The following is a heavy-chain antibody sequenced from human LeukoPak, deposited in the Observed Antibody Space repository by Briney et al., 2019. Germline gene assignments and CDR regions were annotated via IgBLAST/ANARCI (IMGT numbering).Heavy chain of an antibody. CDR3: AKRAVAGTSGFDD. CDR1: GFTLGTYW. V-gene: IGHV3-23*01. J-gene: IGHJ4*02. CDR2: ISGSGGNT. Sequence: GGSLRLSCAASGFTLGTYWMNWVRQALGKGLEWVSGISGSGGNTYYADSVEGRFTISRDNSKNTLYLQMNSLRAEDTAVYYCAKRAVAGTSGFDDWGQGTLVTVSS. D-gene: IGHD6-19*01.